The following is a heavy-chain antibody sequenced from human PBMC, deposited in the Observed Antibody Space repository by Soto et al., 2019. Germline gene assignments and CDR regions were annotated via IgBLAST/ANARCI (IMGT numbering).Heavy chain of an antibody. J-gene: IGHJ4*02. CDR2: VSAYNGNT. CDR1: GYTFTTYV. Sequence: ASVEVSCKASGYTFTTYVITWVRQAPGQGLEWMGWVSAYNGNTNYAQKLQGRVTMTTDRSTNTAYMELRSLRSDDTAVYYCARQIYYDNSGYKLDYWGQGTPVTVSS. CDR3: ARQIYYDNSGYKLDY. D-gene: IGHD3-22*01. V-gene: IGHV1-18*01.